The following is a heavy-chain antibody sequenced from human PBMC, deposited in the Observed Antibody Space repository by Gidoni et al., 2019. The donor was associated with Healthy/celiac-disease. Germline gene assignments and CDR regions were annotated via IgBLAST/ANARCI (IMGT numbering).Heavy chain of an antibody. CDR3: AKDGYDSRITIFGVVNLNPDY. V-gene: IGHV3-23*01. J-gene: IGHJ4*02. D-gene: IGHD3-3*01. Sequence: EVQLLESGGGLVQPGGSLRLSCAASGFTFSSYAMSWVRQGPGKGLEWVSAISGSGGSTYYADSVKGRFTISRDNAKNTLYLQMNSLRAEDTAVYYCAKDGYDSRITIFGVVNLNPDYWGQGTLVTVSS. CDR2: ISGSGGST. CDR1: GFTFSSYA.